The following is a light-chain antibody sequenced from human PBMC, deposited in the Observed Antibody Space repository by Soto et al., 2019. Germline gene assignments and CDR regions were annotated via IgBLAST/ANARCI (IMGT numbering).Light chain of an antibody. CDR2: DAS. CDR1: QSVSSY. J-gene: IGKJ1*01. CDR3: QQRSNWPPT. V-gene: IGKV3-11*01. Sequence: EIVLTQSPATLSLSPGERATLSCRASQSVSSYLAWYQQKPGQAPRLLIYDASNRATGIPARFSGSGSGTDVTLTISGLEPEDFAVYYCQQRSNWPPTFGQGTKVEIK.